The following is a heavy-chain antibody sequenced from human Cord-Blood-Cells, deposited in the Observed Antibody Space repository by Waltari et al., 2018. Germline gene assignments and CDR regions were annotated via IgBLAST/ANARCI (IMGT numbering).Heavy chain of an antibody. J-gene: IGHJ4*02. CDR2: RNPNSGNT. V-gene: IGHV1-8*01. D-gene: IGHD3-10*01. CDR1: VYTVTSYA. Sequence: QVQLVQSGAGVKKPRASVQVSCKASVYTVTSYAINWVRQATGQGLEWMGWRNPNSGNTGYAQKFQGRVTMTRNTSISTAYMELSSLRSEDTAVYYCARDYYGSGSYYLYYFDYWGQGTLVTVSS. CDR3: ARDYYGSGSYYLYYFDY.